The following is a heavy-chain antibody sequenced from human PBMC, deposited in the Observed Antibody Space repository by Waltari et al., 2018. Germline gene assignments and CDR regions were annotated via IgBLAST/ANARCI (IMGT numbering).Heavy chain of an antibody. CDR2: IYYSGIT. J-gene: IGHJ4*02. Sequence: QLQLQESGPGLVKPSETLSLTCTVSGGSISSSSYYWGWIRQPPGKGLEWSGSIYYSGITYSNPCLKSRCTISVATSKNEFSLMLSSVTAADTAVYYCARHYDFWSGPTHWGQGTLVTVSS. CDR3: ARHYDFWSGPTH. D-gene: IGHD3-3*01. V-gene: IGHV4-39*01. CDR1: GGSISSSSYY.